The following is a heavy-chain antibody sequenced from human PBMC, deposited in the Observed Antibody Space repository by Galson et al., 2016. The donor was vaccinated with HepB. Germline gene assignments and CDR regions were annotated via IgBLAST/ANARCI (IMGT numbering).Heavy chain of an antibody. V-gene: IGHV4-39*01. D-gene: IGHD3-10*01. J-gene: IGHJ4*02. CDR2: TFYSGRT. CDR3: ARQRRFGTWDEIDY. Sequence: SETLSLTCTVPGGSVSSTTYYWGWIRQPPGKGLEWIGNTFYSGRTYYNPSLKSRLTISVDPSKNQFSLRLRSVTAADTAVYYCARQRRFGTWDEIDYWGQGTLVTVSS. CDR1: GGSVSSTTYY.